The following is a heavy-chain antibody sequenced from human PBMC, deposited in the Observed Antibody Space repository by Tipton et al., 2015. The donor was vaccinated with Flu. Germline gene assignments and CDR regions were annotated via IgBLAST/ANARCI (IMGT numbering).Heavy chain of an antibody. D-gene: IGHD3-10*01. Sequence: TLSLTCAVYGGSFSGYYWSWIRQPPGKGLEWIGEIYPGGNTIYNPSLKSRVTISVDTSKNQFSLTLSSVTAADTAVFYCARHGNYDFLYWGQGTLVTVS. V-gene: IGHV4-34*01. J-gene: IGHJ4*02. CDR3: ARHGNYDFLY. CDR1: GGSFSGYY. CDR2: IYPGGNT.